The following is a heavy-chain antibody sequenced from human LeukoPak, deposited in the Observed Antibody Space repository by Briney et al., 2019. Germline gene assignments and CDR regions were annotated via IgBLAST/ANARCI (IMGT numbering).Heavy chain of an antibody. CDR3: ARDRGTSLVGADFDS. V-gene: IGHV3-48*01. CDR2: IDIWSSPT. D-gene: IGHD1-26*01. J-gene: IGHJ4*02. Sequence: GGSLRLSCAASGFIFSSHSMNWVRQAPGKGLEWISFIDIWSSPTYYADSVKGRFTISRDNAKNSIFLQLNSLRVEDTAVYYCARDRGTSLVGADFDSWGQGTLVTVSS. CDR1: GFIFSSHS.